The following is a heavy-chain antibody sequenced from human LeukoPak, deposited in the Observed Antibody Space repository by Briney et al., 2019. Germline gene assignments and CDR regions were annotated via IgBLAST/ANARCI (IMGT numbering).Heavy chain of an antibody. CDR1: GGSFSGYY. V-gene: IGHV4-39*01. Sequence: SETLSLTCAVYGGSFSGYYWGWLRQPPGKGLEWIGSIYYSGSTYYNPSLKSRVTISVDTSKNQFSLKLSSVTAADTAVYYCARTESGFYFPGNWFDPWGQGTLVTVSS. J-gene: IGHJ5*02. D-gene: IGHD3-22*01. CDR3: ARTESGFYFPGNWFDP. CDR2: IYYSGST.